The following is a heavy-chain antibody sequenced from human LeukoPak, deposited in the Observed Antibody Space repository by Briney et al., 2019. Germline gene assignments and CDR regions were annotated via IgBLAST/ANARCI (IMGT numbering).Heavy chain of an antibody. CDR1: GGTFSSYA. V-gene: IGHV1-69*04. CDR3: ARDQDVEMATHTRHYYYGMDV. Sequence: ASVKVSCKASGGTFSSYAISWVRQAPGQGLEWMGRIIPILGIANYAQKFQGRVTITADKSTSTAYMELSSLRSEDTAVYYCARDQDVEMATHTRHYYYGMDVWGQGTTVTVSS. CDR2: IIPILGIA. J-gene: IGHJ6*02. D-gene: IGHD5-24*01.